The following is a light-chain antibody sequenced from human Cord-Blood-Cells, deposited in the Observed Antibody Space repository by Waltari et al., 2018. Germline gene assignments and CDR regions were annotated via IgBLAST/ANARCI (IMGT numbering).Light chain of an antibody. V-gene: IGLV2-14*01. Sequence: QSALTQSASASGSPGQSITISCTGTSSDVGGYNSASWYQQHPGKPPKLMIYEVSNRPSGVSNRFSGSKSGNTASLTISGLQAEDEADYYCSSYTSSSTLVFGTGTKVTVL. CDR2: EVS. J-gene: IGLJ1*01. CDR1: SSDVGGYNS. CDR3: SSYTSSSTLV.